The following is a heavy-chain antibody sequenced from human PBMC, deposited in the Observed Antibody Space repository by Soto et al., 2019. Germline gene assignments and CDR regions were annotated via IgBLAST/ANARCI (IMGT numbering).Heavy chain of an antibody. CDR2: IIPIFGTA. CDR1: GGTFSSYA. Sequence: SVKVSCKASGGTFSSYAISWVRQAPGQGLEWMGGIIPIFGTANYAQKFQGRVTITADESTSTAYVELSSLRSEDTAVYYCARGPAMTTVVNYYYYGMDVWGQGTTVTVSS. V-gene: IGHV1-69*13. D-gene: IGHD4-17*01. J-gene: IGHJ6*02. CDR3: ARGPAMTTVVNYYYYGMDV.